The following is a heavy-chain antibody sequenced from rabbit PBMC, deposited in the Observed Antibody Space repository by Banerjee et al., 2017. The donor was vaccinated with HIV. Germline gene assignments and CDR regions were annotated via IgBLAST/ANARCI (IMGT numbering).Heavy chain of an antibody. J-gene: IGHJ4*01. CDR2: IYRDYDST. CDR1: GFTISSSWW. V-gene: IGHV1S45*01. D-gene: IGHD4-2*01. Sequence: QEQLEESGGDLVKPEGSLTLTCTASGFTISSSWWICWVRQAPGKGLEWISCIYRDYDSTWYANWAKGRFTISKTSSTTVTLQMTSLTATDTATYFCARDGVYTGPDYDLWGPGTLVTVS. CDR3: ARDGVYTGPDYDL.